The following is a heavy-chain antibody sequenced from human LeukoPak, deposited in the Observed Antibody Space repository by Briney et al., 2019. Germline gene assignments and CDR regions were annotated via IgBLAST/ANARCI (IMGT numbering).Heavy chain of an antibody. J-gene: IGHJ5*02. Sequence: SETLSLTCTVSGGSIRSSSYYWGWIRQPPGKGLEWIGSIYYSGSTNYNPSLKSRVTISVDTSKNQFSLKLSSVTAADTAVYYCARETIKRITGTTFRWFDPWGQGTLVTVSS. V-gene: IGHV4-39*07. CDR3: ARETIKRITGTTFRWFDP. CDR1: GGSIRSSSYY. CDR2: IYYSGST. D-gene: IGHD1-20*01.